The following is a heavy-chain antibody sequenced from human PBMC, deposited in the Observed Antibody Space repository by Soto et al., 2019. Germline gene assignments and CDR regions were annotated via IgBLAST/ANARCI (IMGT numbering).Heavy chain of an antibody. CDR1: GETFASYN. CDR3: AREPLSIHADGLAP. Sequence: QVRLIQSGPQVRKPGSSVRVSCEPSGETFASYNIAWVRQAPGQGLEWMGKNTPVFGSVRYRQKFQGRLTITADRSTGTSHMELSDLRLDDSAVYFCAREPLSIHADGLAPWGQGTLVTVSS. J-gene: IGHJ5*02. CDR2: NTPVFGSV. V-gene: IGHV1-69*08.